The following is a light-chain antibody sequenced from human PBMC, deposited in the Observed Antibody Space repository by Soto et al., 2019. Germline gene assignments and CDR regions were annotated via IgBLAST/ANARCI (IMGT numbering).Light chain of an antibody. CDR2: GAS. Sequence: EVVLTQSPVTLSLSPGERATLSCRASQSVSSSYLAWYQQKPGQAPRLLIYGASSRATGIPDRFSGSGSGTDFTLTISRLEPEDFAVYYCHQYANSPLTFGQGTRLEIK. V-gene: IGKV3-20*01. CDR3: HQYANSPLT. J-gene: IGKJ5*01. CDR1: QSVSSSY.